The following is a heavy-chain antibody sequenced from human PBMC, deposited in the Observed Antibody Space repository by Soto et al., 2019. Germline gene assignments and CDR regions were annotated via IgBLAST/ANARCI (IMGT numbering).Heavy chain of an antibody. J-gene: IGHJ6*03. D-gene: IGHD3-16*01. CDR1: GGSISSSSYY. V-gene: IGHV4-39*01. CDR2: IYYSGST. Sequence: PSETLSLTCTVSGGSISSSSYYWGWIRQPPGKGMEWIGSIYYSGSTYYNTSLKSRVTISVDTSKNQFSMKLSSVTAADTAVYYCARLTSYYYYYMDVWGKGTTVTVSS. CDR3: ARLTSYYYYYMDV.